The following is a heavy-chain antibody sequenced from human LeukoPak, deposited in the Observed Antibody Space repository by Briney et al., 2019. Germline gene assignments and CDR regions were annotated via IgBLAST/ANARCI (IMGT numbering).Heavy chain of an antibody. Sequence: SEPLSLTCTVAGGSISSYYWSWIRQPPGKGLEWIGYINYSGSTNYNPSLKSRVTISVDTSKNQFSLKLSSVTAADTAVYYCARLNGGYWGQGTLVTVSS. CDR2: INYSGST. J-gene: IGHJ4*02. CDR3: ARLNGGY. CDR1: GGSISSYY. D-gene: IGHD7-27*01. V-gene: IGHV4-59*01.